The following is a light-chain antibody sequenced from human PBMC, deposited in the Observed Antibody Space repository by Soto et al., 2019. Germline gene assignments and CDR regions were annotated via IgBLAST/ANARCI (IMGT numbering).Light chain of an antibody. J-gene: IGKJ2*01. V-gene: IGKV3-20*01. CDR2: GAS. CDR1: QSVSNSY. Sequence: EIVLTQSPGTLSLSPGERATLSCRASQSVSNSYLAWYQQKPGQAPRLLIYGASSRATGIPDRFSGSGSGTDFTLTISRLEPEDFAVYYCQLRYTFGQGTKLEIK. CDR3: QLRYT.